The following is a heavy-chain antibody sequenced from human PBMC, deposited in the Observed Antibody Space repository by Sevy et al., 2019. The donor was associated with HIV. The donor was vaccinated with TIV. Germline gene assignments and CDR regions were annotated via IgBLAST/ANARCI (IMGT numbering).Heavy chain of an antibody. Sequence: GGSLRLSCAASGFTFNSYAMSWVRQAPGKGLEWVSYISGSGGSTYYADSVKGRLTISRDNSKNTLYVQMNSLRAEDTAVYYCAASYYGGSGSVDYWGQGTLVTVSS. V-gene: IGHV3-23*01. J-gene: IGHJ4*02. CDR2: ISGSGGST. D-gene: IGHD3-22*01. CDR1: GFTFNSYA. CDR3: AASYYGGSGSVDY.